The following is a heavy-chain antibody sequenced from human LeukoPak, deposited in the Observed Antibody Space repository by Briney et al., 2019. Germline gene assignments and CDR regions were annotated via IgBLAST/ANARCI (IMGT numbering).Heavy chain of an antibody. D-gene: IGHD2-2*02. CDR1: GFTFSSYS. CDR3: ARGRAGPAAIAIDAFDI. CDR2: ISSSSSTI. J-gene: IGHJ3*02. V-gene: IGHV3-48*02. Sequence: GGSLRLSCAASGFTFSSYSMNWVRQAPGKGLEWVSYISSSSSTIYYADSVKGRFTISRDNAKNSLYQQMNSLRDEDTAVYYCARGRAGPAAIAIDAFDIWGQGTMVTVSS.